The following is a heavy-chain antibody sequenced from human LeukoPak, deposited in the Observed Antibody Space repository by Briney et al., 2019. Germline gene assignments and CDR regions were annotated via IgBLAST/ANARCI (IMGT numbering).Heavy chain of an antibody. J-gene: IGHJ4*02. Sequence: PSQTLSLTCTASGGSISSGSYYWSWIRQPAGKGLEWIGRIYTSGSTNYNPSLKSRVTISVDSSKNQFSLKLRSVTAADTAVYYCARSRRRDGYNFDYWGQGTLVTVSS. CDR2: IYTSGST. V-gene: IGHV4-61*02. D-gene: IGHD5-24*01. CDR1: GGSISSGSYY. CDR3: ARSRRRDGYNFDY.